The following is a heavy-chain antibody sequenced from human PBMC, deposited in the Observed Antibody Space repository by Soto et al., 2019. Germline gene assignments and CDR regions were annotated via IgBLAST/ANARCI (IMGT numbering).Heavy chain of an antibody. D-gene: IGHD5-12*01. J-gene: IGHJ4*02. V-gene: IGHV4-4*07. CDR1: GGSINTFY. CDR3: AREGSYSAYNFAHGIQLWSFDF. Sequence: QVRLQESGPGLLKPSETLSLTCTVSGGSINTFYWSWVRQPAGKGLEWIGRIFSSGSTSFNPSLESRVAMSVDTSKIHFSLNLRSVTAADMAVYYCAREGSYSAYNFAHGIQLWSFDFWGQGALVTVSS. CDR2: IFSSGST.